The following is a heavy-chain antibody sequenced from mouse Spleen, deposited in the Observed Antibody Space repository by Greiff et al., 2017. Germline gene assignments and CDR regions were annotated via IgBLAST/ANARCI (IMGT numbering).Heavy chain of an antibody. J-gene: IGHJ2*01. D-gene: IGHD1-1*01. CDR3: ARDYDGSSYYFDY. Sequence: VKLMESGAELVKPGASVKLSCKASGYTFTSYWMHWVKRRPGRGLEWIGRIDPNSGGTKYNEKFKSKATLTVDKPSSTAYMQRSSLTSEDSAVDYCARDYDGSSYYFDYWGQGTTLTVSS. V-gene: IGHV1-72*01. CDR1: GYTFTSYW. CDR2: IDPNSGGT.